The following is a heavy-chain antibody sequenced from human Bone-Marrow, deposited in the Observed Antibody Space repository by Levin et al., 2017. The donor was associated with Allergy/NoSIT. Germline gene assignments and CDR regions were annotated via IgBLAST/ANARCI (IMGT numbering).Heavy chain of an antibody. Sequence: ASVKVSCKTSGYTFTTYGISWVRQAPGQGLEWMGWISVHNGNTNYPQKIRGRVTMTTDTSTSTVHMELRSLRSDDTAVYYCARDRGYCGGGACYSGNFDYWGQGTLVTVSS. CDR1: GYTFTTYG. D-gene: IGHD2-15*01. CDR2: ISVHNGNT. V-gene: IGHV1-18*01. CDR3: ARDRGYCGGGACYSGNFDY. J-gene: IGHJ4*02.